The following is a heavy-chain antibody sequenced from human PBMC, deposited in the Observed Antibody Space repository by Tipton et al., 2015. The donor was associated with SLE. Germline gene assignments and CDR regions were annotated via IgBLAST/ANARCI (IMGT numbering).Heavy chain of an antibody. CDR2: ITSNGGST. CDR3: ARDREAAGALFDY. J-gene: IGHJ4*02. D-gene: IGHD6-25*01. V-gene: IGHV3-64*02. CDR1: GFTFSSYA. Sequence: SLRLSCAASGFTFSSYAMHWVRQAPGKGLEYVSAITSNGGSTYYADSVKGRFTISRDNSKNTLYLQMGSLRAEDMAVYYCARDREAAGALFDYWGQGTLVTVSS.